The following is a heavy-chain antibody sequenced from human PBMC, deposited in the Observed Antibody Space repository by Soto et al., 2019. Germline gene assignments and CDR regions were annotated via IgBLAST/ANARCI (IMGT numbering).Heavy chain of an antibody. Sequence: PGGSLRLSCAASGFTFSSYGMHWVRQAPGKGLEWVAVISYDGSNKYYADSVKGRFTISRDNSKNTLYLQMNSLRAEDTAVYYCAKDTTARIAAPPHPWGQGTLVTVSS. D-gene: IGHD6-13*01. CDR2: ISYDGSNK. V-gene: IGHV3-30*18. J-gene: IGHJ5*02. CDR3: AKDTTARIAAPPHP. CDR1: GFTFSSYG.